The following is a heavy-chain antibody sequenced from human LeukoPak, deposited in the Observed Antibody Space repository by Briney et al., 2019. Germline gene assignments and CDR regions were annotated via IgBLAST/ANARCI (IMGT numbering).Heavy chain of an antibody. Sequence: ASVKVSCKASGYTFTSYGISWVRHAPGQGLEWMGWISAYNGNTNYAQKLQGRVTMTTDTSTSTAYMELRSLRSDDTAVYYCARDFGYCSSTSCRYYYYYGMDVWGQGTTVTVSS. J-gene: IGHJ6*02. CDR3: ARDFGYCSSTSCRYYYYYGMDV. CDR2: ISAYNGNT. CDR1: GYTFTSYG. V-gene: IGHV1-18*01. D-gene: IGHD2-2*03.